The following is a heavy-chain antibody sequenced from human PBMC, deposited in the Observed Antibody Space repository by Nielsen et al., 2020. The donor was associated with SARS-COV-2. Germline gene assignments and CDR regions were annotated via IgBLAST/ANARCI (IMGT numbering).Heavy chain of an antibody. CDR3: ARDRAVGARGSSGMEV. D-gene: IGHD1-26*01. CDR2: IYSVDGST. V-gene: IGHV3-23*03. CDR1: GFTFSNYA. Sequence: GESLKISCAASGFTFSNYAMSWVRQGPGKGLEWVSLIYSVDGSTYYADSVKGRFTISRDNSKNMLYLQMHSLRAEDTAVYYCARDRAVGARGSSGMEVWGQGTTVTVSS. J-gene: IGHJ6*02.